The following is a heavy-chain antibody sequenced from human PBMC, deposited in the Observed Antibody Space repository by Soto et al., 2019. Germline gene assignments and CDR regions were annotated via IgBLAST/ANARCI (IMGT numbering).Heavy chain of an antibody. CDR3: ARVRGIGHCSGGSCYSYYGMDV. CDR2: IYYSGST. D-gene: IGHD2-15*01. V-gene: IGHV4-30-4*01. CDR1: GGSISSGDYY. J-gene: IGHJ6*02. Sequence: PSETLSLTCTVSGGSISSGDYYWSWIRQPPGKGLEWIGYIYYSGSTYYNPSLKSRVTIYVDTSKNQFSLKLSSVTAADTAVYYCARVRGIGHCSGGSCYSYYGMDVWGQGTTVTVSS.